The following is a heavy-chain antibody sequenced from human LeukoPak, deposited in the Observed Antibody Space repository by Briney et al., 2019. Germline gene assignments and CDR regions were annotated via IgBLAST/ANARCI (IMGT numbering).Heavy chain of an antibody. Sequence: PSETLSLTCTVSGGSISNLDYYWTWIRQPAGKRLEWIGRIYTSGGANYNPSLKSRVTMSVDKSKNQISLNLASLTAADTALYYCAGRGSSSGTFDVWGPGTFVTVSS. CDR2: IYTSGGA. J-gene: IGHJ3*01. V-gene: IGHV4-61*02. CDR3: AGRGSSSGTFDV. CDR1: GGSISNLDYY. D-gene: IGHD2-2*01.